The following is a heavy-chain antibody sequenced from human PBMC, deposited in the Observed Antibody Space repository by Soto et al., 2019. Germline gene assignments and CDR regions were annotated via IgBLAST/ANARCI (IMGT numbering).Heavy chain of an antibody. CDR3: GRGGIAYYDILTGYSIRDNWFDP. D-gene: IGHD3-9*01. Sequence: SETLSLTCAVYGGSFSGYYWSWISQPTGKGLEWIGEINHSGSTNYNPSLKSRVTISVDTSKNQFSLKLSSVTAADTAVYYCGRGGIAYYDILTGYSIRDNWFDPWGQGTLVTVSS. V-gene: IGHV4-34*01. CDR2: INHSGST. J-gene: IGHJ5*02. CDR1: GGSFSGYY.